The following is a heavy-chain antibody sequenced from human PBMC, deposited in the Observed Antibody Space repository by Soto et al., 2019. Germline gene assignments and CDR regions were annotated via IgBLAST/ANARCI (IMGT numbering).Heavy chain of an antibody. Sequence: EVQLVQSGAEVKKPGESLKISCKGSGYSFTSYWIGWVRQMPGKGLEWMGIIYPGDSDTRYSPSFQGQVTISADKSISTAYLQWSSLKASDTAMYYCARSAMVRGVITLPDYWGQGTLVTVSS. CDR2: IYPGDSDT. J-gene: IGHJ4*02. CDR1: GYSFTSYW. D-gene: IGHD3-10*01. CDR3: ARSAMVRGVITLPDY. V-gene: IGHV5-51*01.